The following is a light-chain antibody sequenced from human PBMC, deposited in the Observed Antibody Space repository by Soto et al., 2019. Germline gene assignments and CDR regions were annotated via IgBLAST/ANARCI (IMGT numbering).Light chain of an antibody. CDR3: QQYNSYSYT. CDR1: QSISSW. CDR2: KAS. J-gene: IGKJ2*01. Sequence: DIQMTQSPSTLSASVGDRVTITCRASQSISSWLAWYQQKPGKAPKLLIYKASSLESRVPSRFSGSGSGTEFPLTISILQPDYFEPYSCQQYNSYSYTFGQGTKLEIK. V-gene: IGKV1-5*03.